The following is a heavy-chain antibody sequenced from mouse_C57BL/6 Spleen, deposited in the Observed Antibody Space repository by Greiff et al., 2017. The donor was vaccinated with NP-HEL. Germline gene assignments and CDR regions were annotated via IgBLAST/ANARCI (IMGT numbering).Heavy chain of an antibody. CDR2: ISSGSSTI. V-gene: IGHV5-17*01. CDR3: ARAYYGPASTY. CDR1: GFTFSDYG. Sequence: EVMLVESGGGLVKPGGSLKLSCAASGFTFSDYGMHWVRQAPEKGLEWVAYISSGSSTIYYADTVQGRFTISRDNAKNTLFLQMTSLRSEDTAMYYCARAYYGPASTYWGQGTLVTVSA. J-gene: IGHJ3*01. D-gene: IGHD1-2*01.